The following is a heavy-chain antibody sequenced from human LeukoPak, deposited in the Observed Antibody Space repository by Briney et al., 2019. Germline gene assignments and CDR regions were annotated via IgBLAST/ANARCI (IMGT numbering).Heavy chain of an antibody. CDR1: GFTFSNCG. D-gene: IGHD2-8*02. CDR2: IWYDGSYK. V-gene: IGHV3-33*06. Sequence: GGSLRLSCAASGFTFSNCGMHWVRQAPGKGLEWVAVIWYDGSYKYYADSVKGRFTISRDNSKNTLYLQMNSLRAEDTAVFYCAKDFYVGPVLARYFDYWGQGTLVTVSS. CDR3: AKDFYVGPVLARYFDY. J-gene: IGHJ4*02.